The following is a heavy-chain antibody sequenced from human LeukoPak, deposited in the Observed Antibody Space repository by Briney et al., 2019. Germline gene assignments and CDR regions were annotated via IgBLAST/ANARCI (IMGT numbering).Heavy chain of an antibody. Sequence: GESLKISCKCSGYLFTRDWIAWVRQKTGKGLDWMGVFYPGDSETRYSASFQGHVTISPDKSISTAYLQWSTLKASDTAMYFCARGSFSYGPGGDWGQGTLVTVSS. D-gene: IGHD3-16*01. CDR3: ARGSFSYGPGGD. CDR2: FYPGDSET. CDR1: GYLFTRDW. V-gene: IGHV5-51*01. J-gene: IGHJ4*02.